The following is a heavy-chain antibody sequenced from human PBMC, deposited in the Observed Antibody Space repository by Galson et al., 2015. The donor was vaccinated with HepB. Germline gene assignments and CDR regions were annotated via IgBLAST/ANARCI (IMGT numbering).Heavy chain of an antibody. CDR1: GGTFSSYA. D-gene: IGHD2-2*02. CDR2: IIPIFGTA. Sequence: SVKVSCKASGGTFSSYAISWVRQAPGQGLEWMGGIIPIFGTANYAQKFQGRVTITADESTCTAYMELSSLRSEDTAVYYCARRDIGYCSSTSCYTYYYYMDVWGKGTTVTVSS. J-gene: IGHJ6*03. V-gene: IGHV1-69*13. CDR3: ARRDIGYCSSTSCYTYYYYMDV.